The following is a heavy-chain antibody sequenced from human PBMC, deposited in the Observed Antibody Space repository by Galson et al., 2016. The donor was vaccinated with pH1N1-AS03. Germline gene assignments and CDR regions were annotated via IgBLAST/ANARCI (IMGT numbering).Heavy chain of an antibody. CDR2: VYYSGTP. D-gene: IGHD6-19*01. Sequence: LSLTCTVSGGSMSGYYWSWIRKSPERGLEWIGCVYYSGTPTYNPSLKSQVTISVDTSKNQFSLKLSSVTAADTAVYFCARTGSNGWYYFDSWGQGALVTVSS. CDR1: GGSMSGYY. V-gene: IGHV4-59*01. J-gene: IGHJ4*02. CDR3: ARTGSNGWYYFDS.